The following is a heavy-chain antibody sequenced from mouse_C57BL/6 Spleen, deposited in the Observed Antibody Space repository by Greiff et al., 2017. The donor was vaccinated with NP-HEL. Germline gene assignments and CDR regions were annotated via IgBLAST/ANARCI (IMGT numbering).Heavy chain of an antibody. D-gene: IGHD1-1*01. CDR3: AREGYYGSSPCFDV. J-gene: IGHJ1*03. CDR2: INPNNGGT. CDR1: GYTFTDYN. Sequence: EVQLQQSGPELVKPGASVKIPCKASGYTFTDYNMDWVKQSHGKSLEWIGDINPNNGGTIYNQKFKGKATLTVDKSSRTAYMELRSLTSEDTAVYYCAREGYYGSSPCFDVWGTGTTVTVSS. V-gene: IGHV1-18*01.